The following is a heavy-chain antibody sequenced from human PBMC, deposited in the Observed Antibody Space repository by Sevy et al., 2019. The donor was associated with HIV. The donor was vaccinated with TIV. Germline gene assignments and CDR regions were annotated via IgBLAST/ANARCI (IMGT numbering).Heavy chain of an antibody. CDR3: ARGASGWYPFFDY. V-gene: IGHV3-74*01. CDR1: GFTFSSYW. J-gene: IGHJ4*02. CDR2: IKSDGSSA. Sequence: GGSLRLSCVASGFTFSSYWMHWVRQVPGKGLMWVSRIKSDGSSADYAAPVKGRFTLSRDNAKNSLYLQMNSLRAEDTAVYYCARGASGWYPFFDYWGQGSLVTVSS. D-gene: IGHD6-19*01.